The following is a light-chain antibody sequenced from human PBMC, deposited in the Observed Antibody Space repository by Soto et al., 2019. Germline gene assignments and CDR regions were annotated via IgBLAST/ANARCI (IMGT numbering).Light chain of an antibody. CDR1: QDISSW. Sequence: DLQITPSPSSVSASLGSRVTVACRASQDISSWLVWYQQKPGKAPKLLIHATSGLQSGVPSRFSGSGSGTDFTLTISNLQSEDFATYYCQQANSFPLTFGGGTKVDIK. J-gene: IGKJ4*01. V-gene: IGKV1-12*01. CDR3: QQANSFPLT. CDR2: ATS.